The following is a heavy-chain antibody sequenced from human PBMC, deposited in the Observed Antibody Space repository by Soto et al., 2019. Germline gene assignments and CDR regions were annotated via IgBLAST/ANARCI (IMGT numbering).Heavy chain of an antibody. D-gene: IGHD3-3*02. CDR1: GGSISSGGYS. Sequence: SETLSLTCAVSGGSISSGGYSWSWIRQPPGKGLEWIGYIYHSGSTYYNPSLKSRVTISLDTSKNQFSLKLTSVTAADTAIYYCARVKLAGRGSFHYWGQGTLVTVSS. CDR2: IYHSGST. V-gene: IGHV4-30-2*01. CDR3: ARVKLAGRGSFHY. J-gene: IGHJ4*02.